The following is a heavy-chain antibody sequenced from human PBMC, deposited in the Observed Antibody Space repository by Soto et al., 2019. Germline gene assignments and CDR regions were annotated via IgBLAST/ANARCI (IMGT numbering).Heavy chain of an antibody. J-gene: IGHJ4*02. CDR3: VKDGGYSGYDFPDFDY. CDR2: ISGNGGST. D-gene: IGHD5-12*01. Sequence: GGSLRLSCAASGFTFSSYAMSWVRQAPGKGLEWVSAISGNGGSTYYADSVKGRFTNSRDNSKNTLYLQKNRLKAENTDVYYCVKDGGYSGYDFPDFDYWGQGTLVTVSS. V-gene: IGHV3-23*01. CDR1: GFTFSSYA.